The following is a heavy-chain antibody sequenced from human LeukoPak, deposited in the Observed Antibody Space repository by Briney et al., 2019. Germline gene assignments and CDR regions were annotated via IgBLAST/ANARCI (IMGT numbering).Heavy chain of an antibody. CDR3: AKGGDIVVVVAATLHNWFDP. CDR1: GFTFSSYA. J-gene: IGHJ5*02. D-gene: IGHD2-15*01. CDR2: ISGSGGST. V-gene: IGHV3-23*01. Sequence: GGSLRLSCAASGFTFSSYAMSWVRQAPGKGLEWVSAISGSGGSTYYADSVKGRFTISRDNSKNTLYLQMNSLRGEDTAVYYCAKGGDIVVVVAATLHNWFDPWGQGTLVTVSS.